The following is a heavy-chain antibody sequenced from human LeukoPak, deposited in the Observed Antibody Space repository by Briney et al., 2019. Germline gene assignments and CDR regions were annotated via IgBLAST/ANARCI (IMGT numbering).Heavy chain of an antibody. Sequence: GGSLRLSCAASGFTFSSYWMSWVRQAPGKGLEWVANIKQDGSEKYYVNSVKGRFTISRDNAKNSLYLQMNSLRAEDTAVYYCAKGNWNYEDYMDVWGKGTTVTVSS. D-gene: IGHD1-7*01. J-gene: IGHJ6*03. CDR2: IKQDGSEK. V-gene: IGHV3-7*03. CDR1: GFTFSSYW. CDR3: AKGNWNYEDYMDV.